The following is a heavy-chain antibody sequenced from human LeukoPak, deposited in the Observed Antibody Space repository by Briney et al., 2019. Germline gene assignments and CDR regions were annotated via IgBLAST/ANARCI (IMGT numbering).Heavy chain of an antibody. J-gene: IGHJ4*02. V-gene: IGHV4-59*01. CDR2: IYYSGST. Sequence: SETLSLTCTVSGGSISSYYWSWIRQPPGKGLEWIGYIYYSGSTNYNPSLKSRVTISVDTSKNQFSLKLSSVTAADTAVYYCARGGSGWYYFDHWGQGTLVTVSS. CDR3: ARGGSGWYYFDH. CDR1: GGSISSYY. D-gene: IGHD6-13*01.